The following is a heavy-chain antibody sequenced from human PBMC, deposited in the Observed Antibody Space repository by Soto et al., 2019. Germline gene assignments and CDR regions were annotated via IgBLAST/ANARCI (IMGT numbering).Heavy chain of an antibody. CDR3: ASLSAPDDF. CDR1: GLTLSHYW. V-gene: IGHV3-74*01. J-gene: IGHJ4*02. D-gene: IGHD6-25*01. Sequence: EVLLVESGGGLVQPGGSMRLACAASGLTLSHYWMHWVRQVPGKGLVWVAEISNDERNIRTSYADSVKGRFTVSRDDAKNNLYLQMNSLRGDYTAVYYCASLSAPDDFWGQGAQVTVSS. CDR2: ISNDERNI.